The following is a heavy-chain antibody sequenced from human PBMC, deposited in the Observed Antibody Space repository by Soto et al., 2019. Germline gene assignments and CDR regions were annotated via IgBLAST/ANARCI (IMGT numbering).Heavy chain of an antibody. CDR1: GYKFTTYG. CDR2: ISTYNGNT. Sequence: QVQLLQSGAEVKKPGASVKVSCKASGYKFTTYGITWVRQAPGQGLEWLGGISTYNGNTDYAQNLQDSVTMTTEPSPSTAYLEVRSLTSDDTAVYFCARGLGTNGLDVWGQGPTVTVSS. CDR3: ARGLGTNGLDV. J-gene: IGHJ6*02. V-gene: IGHV1-18*04. D-gene: IGHD7-27*01.